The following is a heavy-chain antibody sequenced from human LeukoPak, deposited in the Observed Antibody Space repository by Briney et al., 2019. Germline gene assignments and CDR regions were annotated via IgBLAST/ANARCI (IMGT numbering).Heavy chain of an antibody. V-gene: IGHV1-2*02. CDR1: VYTFTGYY. CDR3: ASPLTYYYDCSGYRDDAFDI. Sequence: GASVKVSCKASVYTFTGYYMHWVRQAPGQGLEWMGWINPNSGGTNYAQKFQGRVTMTRDTSISTAYMELSRLRSDDTVVYYCASPLTYYYDCSGYRDDAFDIWGQGTMVTVSS. CDR2: INPNSGGT. J-gene: IGHJ3*02. D-gene: IGHD3-22*01.